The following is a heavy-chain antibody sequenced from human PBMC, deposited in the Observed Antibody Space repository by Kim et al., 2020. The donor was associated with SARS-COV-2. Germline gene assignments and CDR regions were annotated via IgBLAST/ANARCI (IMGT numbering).Heavy chain of an antibody. CDR1: GGTFSSYA. V-gene: IGHV1-69*04. D-gene: IGHD6-13*01. CDR3: AGVSRAGAEPGPSFAY. Sequence: SVKVSCKASGGTFSSYAISWVRQAPGKGLEWLGRIIPILGIANYAQKFQGRVTITADKSTSTATMELSSLRPEDTAVYYCAGVSRAGAEPGPSFAYWGQ. J-gene: IGHJ4*02. CDR2: IIPILGIA.